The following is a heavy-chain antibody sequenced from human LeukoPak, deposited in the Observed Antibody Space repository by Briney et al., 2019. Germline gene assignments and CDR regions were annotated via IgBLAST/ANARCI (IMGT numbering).Heavy chain of an antibody. CDR1: GFTFSSYS. D-gene: IGHD3-3*01. CDR2: ISSSSSTI. Sequence: SGGSLRLSCAASGFTFSSYSMNWVRQAPGKVLEWVSYISSSSSTIYYADSVKGRFTISRDNAKNSLYLQMNSLRAEDTAVYYCARAYYDFWSGYSRRYFDYWGQGTLVTVSS. CDR3: ARAYYDFWSGYSRRYFDY. V-gene: IGHV3-48*04. J-gene: IGHJ4*02.